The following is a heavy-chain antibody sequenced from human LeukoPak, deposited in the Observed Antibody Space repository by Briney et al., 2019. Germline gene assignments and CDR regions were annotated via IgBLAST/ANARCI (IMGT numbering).Heavy chain of an antibody. CDR1: GGSISSGGYY. CDR3: ARGPSTSPLAEDIVVVVAAYYGMDV. V-gene: IGHV4-31*03. CDR2: IYYSGST. D-gene: IGHD2-15*01. J-gene: IGHJ6*02. Sequence: PSQTLSLTCTVSGGSISSGGYYWSWIRQHPGKGLEWIGYIYYSGSTYYNPSLKSRVTISVDTSKNQFSLKLSSVTAADTAVYYCARGPSTSPLAEDIVVVVAAYYGMDVWGQGTTVTVSS.